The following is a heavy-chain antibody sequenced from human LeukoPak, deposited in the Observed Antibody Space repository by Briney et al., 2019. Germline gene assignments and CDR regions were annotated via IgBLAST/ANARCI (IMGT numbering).Heavy chain of an antibody. Sequence: ASVKVSCKASGYTFTSYGISWVRQAPGQGLEWMGWISAYNGNTNYAQKLQGRVTMTTDTSTSTAYMELRSLRSDDTAVYYCARVDMVRGPYPHRNYYYGMDVWGQGTTVTVSS. D-gene: IGHD3-10*01. CDR1: GYTFTSYG. V-gene: IGHV1-18*01. CDR3: ARVDMVRGPYPHRNYYYGMDV. J-gene: IGHJ6*02. CDR2: ISAYNGNT.